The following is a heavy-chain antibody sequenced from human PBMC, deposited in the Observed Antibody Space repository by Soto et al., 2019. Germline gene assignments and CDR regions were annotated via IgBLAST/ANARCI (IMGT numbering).Heavy chain of an antibody. Sequence: GESLKSSGKGSGYSFTSYWIGWVRQMPGKGLEWMGIIYPGDSDTRYSPSFQGQVTISADKSISTAYLQWSSLKASDTAMYYCARQNDYGDYVHYGMDVWGQGTTVTVSS. D-gene: IGHD4-17*01. CDR3: ARQNDYGDYVHYGMDV. CDR2: IYPGDSDT. J-gene: IGHJ6*02. V-gene: IGHV5-51*01. CDR1: GYSFTSYW.